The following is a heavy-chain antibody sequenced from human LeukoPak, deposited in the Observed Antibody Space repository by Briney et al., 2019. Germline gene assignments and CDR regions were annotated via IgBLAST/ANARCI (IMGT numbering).Heavy chain of an antibody. Sequence: PGGSLRLSCVASGLPIGDFAMHWVRQAPGQGLEWVSLISGDGVRTFFADSVKGRFSISRDNSKNSLFLEMSSLRTEDTAMYYCARESGKFDYWGQGTLVAVSS. CDR3: ARESGKFDY. J-gene: IGHJ4*02. CDR2: ISGDGVRT. CDR1: GLPIGDFA. V-gene: IGHV3-43*02.